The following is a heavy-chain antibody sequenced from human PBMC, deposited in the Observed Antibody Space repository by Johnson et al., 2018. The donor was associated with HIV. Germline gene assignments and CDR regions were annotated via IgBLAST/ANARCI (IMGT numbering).Heavy chain of an antibody. CDR1: GFMFSDYW. CDR3: ARGMYGDAFDI. V-gene: IGHV3-7*05. Sequence: EVQLVESGGGLVQPGGSLRLSCVASGFMFSDYWMTWVRQAPGKGLEWVANIKQDGSEKYYLDSVKGRFTISRDNAKNSLYLQMNSLRAEDTAVYYCARGMYGDAFDIWGQGTMVTVSS. D-gene: IGHD2-8*01. J-gene: IGHJ3*02. CDR2: IKQDGSEK.